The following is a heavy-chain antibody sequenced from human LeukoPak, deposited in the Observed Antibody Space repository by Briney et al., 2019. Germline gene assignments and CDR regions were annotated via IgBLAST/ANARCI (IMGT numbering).Heavy chain of an antibody. J-gene: IGHJ4*02. Sequence: PSETLSLTCTVSGRSISSYYWSWIRQSPGKGLEWIGHIYHSGSTNYNPSLKSRVTMSVGRSKNQFSLKLSSVTAADTALYYCARKGDRGSAGFFDYWGQGTLVTVSS. CDR1: GRSISSYY. V-gene: IGHV4-59*01. CDR3: ARKGDRGSAGFFDY. D-gene: IGHD1-26*01. CDR2: IYHSGST.